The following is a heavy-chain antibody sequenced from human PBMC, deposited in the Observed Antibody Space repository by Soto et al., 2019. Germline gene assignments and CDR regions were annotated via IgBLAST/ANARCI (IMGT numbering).Heavy chain of an antibody. J-gene: IGHJ5*02. Sequence: SVKVSCKASGGTFSSYAISWVRQAPGQGLEWMGGIIPIFGTANYAQKFQGRVTITADESTSTAYMELSSLRSEDTAVYYCARSYYDSSGYYSGWFDPWGQGTLVTVSS. V-gene: IGHV1-69*13. CDR1: GGTFSSYA. CDR2: IIPIFGTA. CDR3: ARSYYDSSGYYSGWFDP. D-gene: IGHD3-22*01.